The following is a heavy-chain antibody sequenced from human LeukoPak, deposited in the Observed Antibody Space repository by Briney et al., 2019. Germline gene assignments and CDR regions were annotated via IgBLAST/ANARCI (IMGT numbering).Heavy chain of an antibody. V-gene: IGHV1-8*01. CDR3: ARGEPYCSGGSCYS. Sequence: ASVKVSCKASGYTFTSYDINWVRQATGQGLEWMGWMNPNSGNTGYAQHFQGRVTMTRNTSIGPAYMELSSLRSEDTAVYYCARGEPYCSGGSCYSWGQGTLVTVSS. CDR2: MNPNSGNT. CDR1: GYTFTSYD. D-gene: IGHD2-15*01. J-gene: IGHJ4*02.